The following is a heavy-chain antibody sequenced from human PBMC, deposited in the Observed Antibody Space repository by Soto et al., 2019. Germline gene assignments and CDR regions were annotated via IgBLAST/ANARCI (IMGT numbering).Heavy chain of an antibody. V-gene: IGHV4-59*01. CDR3: ARTTTQTIFGVGLFDP. CDR2: IYYSGST. D-gene: IGHD3-3*01. J-gene: IGHJ5*02. CDR1: GNSISSYY. Sequence: PSVTLSLTASVYGNSISSYYLSWIRQPPGKGLEWIGYIYYSGSTNYNPPLKSRVTISVDTSKNQFSLKLSSVTAADTAVYYCARTTTQTIFGVGLFDPWGQGTLVPVSS.